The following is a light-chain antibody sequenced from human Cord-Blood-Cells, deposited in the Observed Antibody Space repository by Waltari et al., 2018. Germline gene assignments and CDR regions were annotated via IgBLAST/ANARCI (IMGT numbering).Light chain of an antibody. CDR1: SSDVGSYNL. V-gene: IGLV2-23*01. Sequence: QSALTQPASVSGSPGQSITISCTGTSSDVGSYNLVSWYQQHPGKAPKLMFYEGSKRPSGVSNRFSGSKSGNTASLTISELQAEDEADYYCCSYAGSSTWVFGGGTKLTVL. J-gene: IGLJ3*02. CDR3: CSYAGSSTWV. CDR2: EGS.